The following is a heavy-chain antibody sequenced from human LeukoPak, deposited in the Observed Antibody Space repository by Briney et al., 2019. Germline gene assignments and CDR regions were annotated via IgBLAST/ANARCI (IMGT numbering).Heavy chain of an antibody. D-gene: IGHD3-3*01. J-gene: IGHJ5*02. CDR3: AREGDYDFWSGPTKTNWFDP. CDR1: GFTFSSYG. V-gene: IGHV3-33*01. CDR2: IWYDGSNK. Sequence: GGSLRLSCAASGFTFSSYGMHWVRQAPGKGLEWVAVIWYDGSNKYYADSVKGRFTISRDNSKNTLYLQMNSLRAEDTAVYYCAREGDYDFWSGPTKTNWFDPWGQGTLVTVSS.